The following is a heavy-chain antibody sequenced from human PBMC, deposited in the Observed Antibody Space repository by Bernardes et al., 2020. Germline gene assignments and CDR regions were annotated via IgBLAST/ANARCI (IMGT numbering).Heavy chain of an antibody. D-gene: IGHD3-22*01. Sequence: VGSLRLSCAASGFTFSSYSMNWVRQAPGQGLEWVSYISSSSSAIYYAESVKGRFIISRDNAKNSLYLQMNSLRDDDTAVYYCARVVENNSAYYSTPLDSWGQGTLVTVSS. CDR2: ISSSSSAI. V-gene: IGHV3-48*02. CDR1: GFTFSSYS. J-gene: IGHJ4*02. CDR3: ARVVENNSAYYSTPLDS.